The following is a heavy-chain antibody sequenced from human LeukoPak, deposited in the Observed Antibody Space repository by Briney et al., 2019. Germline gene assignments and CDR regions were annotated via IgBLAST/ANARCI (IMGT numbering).Heavy chain of an antibody. CDR3: ARAGLWFGEYTSYGMDV. Sequence: GGSLRLSCAASGFTFSSYGMHWGRQAPGKGLEWVAVIWYDGSNKYYADSVKGRFTISRDNSKNTLYLQMNSLRAEDTAVYYCARAGLWFGEYTSYGMDVWGQGTTVTVSS. D-gene: IGHD3-10*01. CDR2: IWYDGSNK. J-gene: IGHJ6*02. V-gene: IGHV3-33*01. CDR1: GFTFSSYG.